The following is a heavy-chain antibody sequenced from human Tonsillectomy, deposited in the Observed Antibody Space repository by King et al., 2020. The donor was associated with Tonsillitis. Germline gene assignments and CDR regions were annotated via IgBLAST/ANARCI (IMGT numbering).Heavy chain of an antibody. CDR2: ILHSGSN. CDR1: GDSISNNNYR. V-gene: IGHV4-39*06. D-gene: IGHD6-13*01. Sequence: QLQESGPGLVKPSETLSLSCVVSGDSISNNNYRWGWIRQPPGQGLEWIGSILHSGSNDYNPSLKSRVTISVDTSRNRFALKLRSVTAADTAVYYCATPPICWSDRRSVWFDPWGQGILVTVS. CDR3: ATPPICWSDRRSVWFDP. J-gene: IGHJ5*02.